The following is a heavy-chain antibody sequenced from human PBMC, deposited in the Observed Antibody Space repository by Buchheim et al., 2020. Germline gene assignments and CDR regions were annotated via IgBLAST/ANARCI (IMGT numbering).Heavy chain of an antibody. CDR3: AKVSSGWYRKPYYFDY. Sequence: EVQLLESGGGLVQPGGSLRLSCAASGFTFSSYAMSWVRQAPGKGLEWVSAISGSGGSTYYADSVKGRFTISRDNSKNALSLQMNSLTLEDTAVYYCAKVSSGWYRKPYYFDYWGQGTL. CDR2: ISGSGGST. D-gene: IGHD6-19*01. CDR1: GFTFSSYA. V-gene: IGHV3-23*01. J-gene: IGHJ4*02.